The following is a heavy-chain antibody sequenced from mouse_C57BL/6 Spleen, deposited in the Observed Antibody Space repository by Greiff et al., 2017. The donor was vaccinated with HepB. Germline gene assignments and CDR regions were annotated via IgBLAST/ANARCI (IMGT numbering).Heavy chain of an antibody. CDR3: ARAPLYGSGYAMDY. D-gene: IGHD2-2*01. V-gene: IGHV2-6*03. CDR1: GFSLTSYG. Sequence: VQLVESGPGLVAPSQSLSITCTVSGFSLTSYGVHWVRQPPGKGLEWLVVIWSDGRTTYNSALKSRLSISKDNSKSQVFLKMKSLQTDDTAMYYCARAPLYGSGYAMDYWGQGTSVTVFS. J-gene: IGHJ4*01. CDR2: IWSDGRT.